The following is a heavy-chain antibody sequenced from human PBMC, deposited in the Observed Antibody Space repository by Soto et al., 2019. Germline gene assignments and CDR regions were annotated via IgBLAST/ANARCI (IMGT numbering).Heavy chain of an antibody. CDR3: ATGRGVRGVIITTYYYYGLDV. Sequence: QVQLQQWGAGLLKPSETLSLTCAVYGGSFSGYYWSWIRQPPGKGLEWIGEINHSGSTNYNPSLKSRVTISVDTSKNQFSPKLSSVSAADTAVYYCATGRGVRGVIITTYYYYGLDVWGQGTTVTVSS. D-gene: IGHD3-10*01. V-gene: IGHV4-34*01. J-gene: IGHJ6*02. CDR2: INHSGST. CDR1: GGSFSGYY.